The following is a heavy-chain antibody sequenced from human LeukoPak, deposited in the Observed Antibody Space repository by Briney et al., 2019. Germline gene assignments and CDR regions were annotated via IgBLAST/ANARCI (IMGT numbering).Heavy chain of an antibody. CDR2: IYPGDSDT. Sequence: GESLKISCKGSGYSLTSYWIGWVRQMPGKGLEWMGIIYPGDSDTRYSPSFQSQVTISADKSISTAYLQWSSLKASDTAMYYCARHIRGYCSSTSCPWYFDYWGQGTLVTVSS. V-gene: IGHV5-51*01. CDR1: GYSLTSYW. CDR3: ARHIRGYCSSTSCPWYFDY. D-gene: IGHD2-2*01. J-gene: IGHJ4*02.